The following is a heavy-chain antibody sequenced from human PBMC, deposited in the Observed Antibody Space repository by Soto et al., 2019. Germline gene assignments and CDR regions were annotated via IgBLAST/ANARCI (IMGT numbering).Heavy chain of an antibody. CDR1: VYSFTSYW. CDR2: IYPGDSDT. V-gene: IGHV5-51*01. Sequence: GESLKISCKGSVYSFTSYWIGWVRQMSGKGLEWMGIIYPGDSDTRYSPSFQGQVTISADKSISTAYLQWSSLKASDTAMYYCARQRGITIFGVVIPMGMDVWGQGTTVTVSS. J-gene: IGHJ6*02. D-gene: IGHD3-3*01. CDR3: ARQRGITIFGVVIPMGMDV.